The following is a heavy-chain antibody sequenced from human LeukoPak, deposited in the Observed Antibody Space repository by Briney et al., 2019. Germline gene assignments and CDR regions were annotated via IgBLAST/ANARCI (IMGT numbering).Heavy chain of an antibody. Sequence: GRSLRLSCAASGFTFSSYGMHWVRQAPGKGLEWVAFIRYDGSNKYYAYSVKGRFTISRDNSKNTLYLQMNSLRAEDTAVYYCARARAGDTRDFEYWGQGTLVTVSS. CDR2: IRYDGSNK. CDR1: GFTFSSYG. D-gene: IGHD2-2*01. CDR3: ARARAGDTRDFEY. V-gene: IGHV3-30*02. J-gene: IGHJ4*02.